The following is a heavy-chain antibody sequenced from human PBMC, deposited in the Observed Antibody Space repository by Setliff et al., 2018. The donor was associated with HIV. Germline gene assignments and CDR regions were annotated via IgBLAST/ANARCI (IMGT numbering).Heavy chain of an antibody. J-gene: IGHJ6*02. V-gene: IGHV1-18*01. CDR2: ISAYNGNT. CDR3: ARQTFDSSSWNNYYYYYGMDV. Sequence: GASVKVSCKASGYTFTTYGISWVRQAPEHGLEWMGWISAYNGNTNYAQKLQGRVTMTTDTSTSTAYMELRSLRSDDTAVYYCARQTFDSSSWNNYYYYYGMDVWGQGTTVTVSS. CDR1: GYTFTTYG. D-gene: IGHD6-13*01.